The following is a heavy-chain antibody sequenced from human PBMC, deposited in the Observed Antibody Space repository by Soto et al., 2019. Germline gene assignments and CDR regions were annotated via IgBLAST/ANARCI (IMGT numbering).Heavy chain of an antibody. D-gene: IGHD1-26*01. CDR1: GASVSSASYY. J-gene: IGHJ4*02. CDR3: ALRKTGSYFDY. CDR2: IYYSGRT. Sequence: SETLSLTCTVSGASVSSASYYWSWIRQPPGKGLEWIGYIYYSGRTDYNPSLKSRVTISLDTSKNQFSLKLSSVTAADTAVYYCALRKTGSYFDYWGQGTLVTVSS. V-gene: IGHV4-61*01.